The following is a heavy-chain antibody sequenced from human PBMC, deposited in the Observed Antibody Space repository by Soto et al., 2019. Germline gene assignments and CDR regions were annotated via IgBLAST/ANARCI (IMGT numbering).Heavy chain of an antibody. CDR2: VSGSGGST. Sequence: GGALSLFSAASGFTFSSYAMSWVRQAPGKGLEWVSAVSGSGGSTYYADSVKGRFTISRDNSKNPLYLQMNSLRAEDTAVYYCANAAGGIVGATFGYWGQGTLVNVSS. J-gene: IGHJ4*02. CDR3: ANAAGGIVGATFGY. CDR1: GFTFSSYA. V-gene: IGHV3-23*01. D-gene: IGHD1-26*01.